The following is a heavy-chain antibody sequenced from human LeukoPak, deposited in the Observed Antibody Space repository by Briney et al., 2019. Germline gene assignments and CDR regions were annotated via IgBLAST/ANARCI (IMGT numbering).Heavy chain of an antibody. V-gene: IGHV3-74*01. CDR1: GFTFSSYG. Sequence: QPGGSLRLSCAASGFTFSSYGMHWVRHAPGKGLVWVSRINTDGSSTSYADSVKGRFTISRDNAKNTLYLQMNSLRAEDTAVYYCAGGYRCDTTTCYNWFDPWGQGTLVTVSS. CDR3: AGGYRCDTTTCYNWFDP. CDR2: INTDGSST. J-gene: IGHJ5*02. D-gene: IGHD2-2*01.